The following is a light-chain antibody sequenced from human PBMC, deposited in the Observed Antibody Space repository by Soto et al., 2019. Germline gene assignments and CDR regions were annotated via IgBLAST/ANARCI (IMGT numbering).Light chain of an antibody. Sequence: QSALTQPASVSGSPGQSITISCTGTSSDVGGHKYVSWYQQHPDKAPKVLIFEVSNRPSGISNRFSGSKSGNTASLTISGLQAEDEADYYCSSYTSSTTYVVFGGGTKVTVL. CDR1: SSDVGGHKY. CDR3: SSYTSSTTYVV. CDR2: EVS. J-gene: IGLJ2*01. V-gene: IGLV2-14*01.